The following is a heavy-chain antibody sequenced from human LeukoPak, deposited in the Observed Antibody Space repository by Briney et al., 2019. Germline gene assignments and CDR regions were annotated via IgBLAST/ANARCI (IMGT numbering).Heavy chain of an antibody. D-gene: IGHD5-24*01. CDR3: AKEGRWLQLGGAFDI. CDR2: ISSDENNK. Sequence: GGSLILSCAASGFTFSSYDMHWVRQGPGKGLGWVSVISSDENNKYYADSVKGRFTISTDNSKNTLYLQMSSLRPEDTAVYYCAKEGRWLQLGGAFDIWGQGTMVTVSS. CDR1: GFTFSSYD. J-gene: IGHJ3*02. V-gene: IGHV3-30*18.